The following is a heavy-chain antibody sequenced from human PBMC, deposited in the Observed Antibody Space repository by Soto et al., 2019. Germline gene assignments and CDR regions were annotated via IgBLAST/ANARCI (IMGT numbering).Heavy chain of an antibody. CDR2: IRSSGNTI. CDR3: AREGSSRSYYYDY. Sequence: EVQLVESGGGLVQPGGSLRLSCAASGFTFSDYSMNWVRQAPGKRLEWVSYIRSSGNTIYYADSVRGRFTISRDSAENSLYLQMNSLRVEDTAVYYCAREGSSRSYYYDYWGQGTLVTVSS. J-gene: IGHJ4*02. D-gene: IGHD6-13*01. V-gene: IGHV3-48*01. CDR1: GFTFSDYS.